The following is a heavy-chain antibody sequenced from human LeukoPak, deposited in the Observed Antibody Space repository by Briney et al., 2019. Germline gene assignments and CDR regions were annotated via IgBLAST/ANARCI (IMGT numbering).Heavy chain of an antibody. CDR2: ISWNSGSI. J-gene: IGHJ5*02. D-gene: IGHD3-9*01. CDR3: AKGGLRYFDWLLHNWFDP. V-gene: IGHV3-9*01. CDR1: GFTFDGYA. Sequence: PGRSLRLSCAASGFTFDGYAMHWVRQAPGKGLEWVSGISWNSGSIGYADSVKGRFTISRDNAENSLYLQMNSLRAEDTALYYCAKGGLRYFDWLLHNWFDPWGQGTLVPVSS.